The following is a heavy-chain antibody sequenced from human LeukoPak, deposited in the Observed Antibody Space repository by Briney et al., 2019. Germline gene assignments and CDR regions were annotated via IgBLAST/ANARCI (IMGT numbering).Heavy chain of an antibody. D-gene: IGHD7-27*01. CDR3: AKATPSGVSWGNYYFDY. Sequence: GRSLRLSCAASGFTFDDYAMHWVRQAPGKGLEWVSGISWNSGSIGHADSVKGRFTISRDNAKNSLYLQMNSLRAKDMALYYCAKATPSGVSWGNYYFDYWGQGTLVTVSS. V-gene: IGHV3-9*03. CDR1: GFTFDDYA. J-gene: IGHJ4*02. CDR2: ISWNSGSI.